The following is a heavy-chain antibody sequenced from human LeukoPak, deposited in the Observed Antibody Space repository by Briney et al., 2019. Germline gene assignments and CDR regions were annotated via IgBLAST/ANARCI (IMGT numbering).Heavy chain of an antibody. D-gene: IGHD5-12*01. CDR1: GFTFSSYW. Sequence: PGGSLRLSYAASGFTFSSYWMHWVRQAPGKGLVWVSRINSDGSSTSYADSVKGRFTISRDNAKNTLYLQMNSLRAEDTAVYYCARDMSGYDRKVAFDYWGQGTLVTVSS. J-gene: IGHJ4*02. CDR2: INSDGSST. V-gene: IGHV3-74*01. CDR3: ARDMSGYDRKVAFDY.